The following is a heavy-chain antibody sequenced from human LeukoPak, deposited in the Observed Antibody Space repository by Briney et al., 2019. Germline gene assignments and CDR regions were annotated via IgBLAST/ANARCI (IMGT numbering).Heavy chain of an antibody. CDR2: ISAKNNYT. D-gene: IGHD2-8*02. V-gene: IGHV1-18*01. CDR3: ASSGMILVHHDVFDT. CDR1: GYSLTSYG. J-gene: IGHJ3*02. Sequence: GASVKVSCKASGYSLTSYGFTWVRQAPGQGLEWLGWISAKNNYTSYSQRVQDRVTMTTDTSTRTAYMELRSLRSDDTAVYYCASSGMILVHHDVFDTWGQGTMVTVSS.